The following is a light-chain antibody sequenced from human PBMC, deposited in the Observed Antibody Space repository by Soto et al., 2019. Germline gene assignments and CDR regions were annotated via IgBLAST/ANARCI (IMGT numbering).Light chain of an antibody. Sequence: ESVLTQSPGTLSMSPGERATLSCRASQSVSGSYSAWYQQKPGQAPRLLIYGASRRATGIPDRFSGSGYGTDFTLTISRLEPEDFAVYYCQQYGSSPFTFGPGTKVDIK. J-gene: IGKJ3*01. CDR1: QSVSGSY. CDR3: QQYGSSPFT. V-gene: IGKV3-20*01. CDR2: GAS.